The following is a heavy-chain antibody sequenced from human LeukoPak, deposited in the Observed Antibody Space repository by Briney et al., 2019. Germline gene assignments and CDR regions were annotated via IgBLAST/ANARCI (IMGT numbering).Heavy chain of an antibody. Sequence: ASVKVACKASGYTFTDYYMHWVRQAPGQGLEWMGWINPHSGGANYAQKFQGRVTMTRDTSISTAYMELYRLRSDDTAVYYCARAGRYCSGTICYLSYWGQGTLVTVSS. J-gene: IGHJ4*02. CDR2: INPHSGGA. CDR1: GYTFTDYY. V-gene: IGHV1-2*02. CDR3: ARAGRYCSGTICYLSY. D-gene: IGHD2-2*01.